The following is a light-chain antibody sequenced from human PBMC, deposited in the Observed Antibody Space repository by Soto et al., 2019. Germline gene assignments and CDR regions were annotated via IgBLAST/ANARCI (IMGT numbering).Light chain of an antibody. J-gene: IGKJ5*01. CDR2: DAS. Sequence: EIVLTQSPANRSLAAGERATLSCRASQSIGLAIAWYQHKPGQAPRLLIYDASNRATGIPARFSGSGSGTDFTLTISSLEPEDFAVYYCQQRSNWPGIAFGQGTRLEIK. CDR1: QSIGLA. CDR3: QQRSNWPGIA. V-gene: IGKV3-11*01.